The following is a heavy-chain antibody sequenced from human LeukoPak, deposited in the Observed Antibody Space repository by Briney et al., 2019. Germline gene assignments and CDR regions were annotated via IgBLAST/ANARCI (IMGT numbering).Heavy chain of an antibody. J-gene: IGHJ3*02. CDR1: GGSISSGGYS. D-gene: IGHD3-10*01. CDR2: IYHSGST. V-gene: IGHV4-30-2*01. Sequence: SETPSLTCAVSGGSISSGGYSWSWIRQPPGKDLEWIGYIYHSGSTYYNPSLKSRVTISVDRSKNQFSLKLSSVTAADTAVYYCASDYYGSGRGAFDIWGQGTMVTVSS. CDR3: ASDYYGSGRGAFDI.